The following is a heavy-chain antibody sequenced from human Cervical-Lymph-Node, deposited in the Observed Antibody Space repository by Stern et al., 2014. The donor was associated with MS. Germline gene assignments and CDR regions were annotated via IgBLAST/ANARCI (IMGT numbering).Heavy chain of an antibody. CDR2: INHSGST. D-gene: IGHD6-13*01. CDR1: GGSFSGYY. V-gene: IGHV4-34*01. J-gene: IGHJ4*02. Sequence: QVQLQQWGAGLLKPSETLSLTCAVYGGSFSGYYWSWIRQPPGKGLEWIGEINHSGSTNYNPSLKSRVTISVDTSKNQFSLKLSSVTAADTAVYYCARGPSTAAAGKTIDYWGQGTLVTVSS. CDR3: ARGPSTAAAGKTIDY.